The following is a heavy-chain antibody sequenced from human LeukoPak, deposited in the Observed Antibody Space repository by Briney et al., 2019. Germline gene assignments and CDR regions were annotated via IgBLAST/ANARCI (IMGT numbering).Heavy chain of an antibody. CDR3: ARSEQWLVDRYFDY. J-gene: IGHJ4*02. CDR2: IYYSGST. Sequence: PSETLSLTCAVYGGSFSGYYWSWIRQPPGKGLEWIGYIYYSGSTNYNPSLKSRVTISVDTSKNQFSLKLSSVTAADTAVYYCARSEQWLVDRYFDYWGQGTLVTVSS. CDR1: GGSFSGYY. D-gene: IGHD6-19*01. V-gene: IGHV4-59*08.